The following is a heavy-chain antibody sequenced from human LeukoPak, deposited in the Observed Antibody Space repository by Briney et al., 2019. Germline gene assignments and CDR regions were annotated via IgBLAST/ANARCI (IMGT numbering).Heavy chain of an antibody. Sequence: SQTLSLTCTVSGGSISSGDYYWSWIRQPAGKGLEWIGRIYHSGNTNYNPSLKSRVTISIDTSKNQFSLKLSSVTAADTAVYYCARVLAVTGTPFDYWGQGTLVTVSS. CDR2: IYHSGNT. CDR1: GGSISSGDYY. V-gene: IGHV4-61*02. D-gene: IGHD6-19*01. CDR3: ARVLAVTGTPFDY. J-gene: IGHJ4*02.